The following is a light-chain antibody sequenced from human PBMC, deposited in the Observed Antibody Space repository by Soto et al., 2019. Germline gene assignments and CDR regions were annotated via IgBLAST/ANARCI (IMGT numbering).Light chain of an antibody. CDR3: QQYNTHSGT. CDR1: QTVNAW. V-gene: IGKV1-5*01. CDR2: DAS. Sequence: DIQMTQSPSTLSASLGDRVTITCRASQTVNAWLAWYHHKPGKAPKPLIYDASSLESGVPARFSGSGSGTEFILTISSLQPDDVGTYYCQQYNTHSGTFGQGTKVEIK. J-gene: IGKJ1*01.